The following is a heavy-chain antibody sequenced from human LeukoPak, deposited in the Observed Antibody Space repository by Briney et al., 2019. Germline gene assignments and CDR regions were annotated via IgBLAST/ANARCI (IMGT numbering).Heavy chain of an antibody. CDR2: IRSSSSTV. D-gene: IGHD2-15*01. V-gene: IGHV3-48*02. Sequence: PGGSLRLSCAASGFTFSSYGMNWVRQAPGKGLEWVAYIRSSSSTVYYADSVKGRFTISRDNAKNSLYLQMNSLRDVDTAVYYCASEDCSGGGCGGIDYWGQGALVTVSS. CDR1: GFTFSSYG. CDR3: ASEDCSGGGCGGIDY. J-gene: IGHJ4*02.